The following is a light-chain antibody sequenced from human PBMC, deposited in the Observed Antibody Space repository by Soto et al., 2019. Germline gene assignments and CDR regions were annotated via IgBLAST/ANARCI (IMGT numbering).Light chain of an antibody. CDR2: DVS. V-gene: IGLV2-11*01. Sequence: QSALTQPRSVSGSPGQSVTISCTGTSNDVGGYNFVSWYQQHPGKVPKLFIYDVSRRPSGVPDRFSGSKSGNTAYLTISGLQAEDEADYYCSSYAGSYPLVFGGGTKLTVL. J-gene: IGLJ2*01. CDR3: SSYAGSYPLV. CDR1: SNDVGGYNF.